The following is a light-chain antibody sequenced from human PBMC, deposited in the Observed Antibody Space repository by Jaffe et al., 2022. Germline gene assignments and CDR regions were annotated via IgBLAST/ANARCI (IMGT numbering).Light chain of an antibody. V-gene: IGKV3-20*01. CDR1: QSVPSKF. CDR2: GAS. J-gene: IGKJ1*01. Sequence: EIVLTQSPGTLSLSPGERATLSCRASQSVPSKFLAWYQQRPGQAPRLLISGASSRAAGIPDRFSGSGSGTDFTLTISSLEPEDFAVYYCQQYVTSPWTFGQGTKVEIK. CDR3: QQYVTSPWT.